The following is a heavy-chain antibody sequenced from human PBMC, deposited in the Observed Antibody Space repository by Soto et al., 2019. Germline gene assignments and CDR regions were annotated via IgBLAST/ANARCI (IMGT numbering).Heavy chain of an antibody. V-gene: IGHV3-23*01. D-gene: IGHD3-22*01. Sequence: EVQLLESGGGLVQPGGSLRLSCAASGFTFSSYAMSWVRQAPGKGLEWVSAISGSGGSTYYADSVKGRFTISRDNSKNTLYLQMNSLRAEDTAVYYCAKIRGPDTYYYDSSGFGVYYYYGMDVWGQGTTVTVSS. CDR1: GFTFSSYA. CDR3: AKIRGPDTYYYDSSGFGVYYYYGMDV. J-gene: IGHJ6*02. CDR2: ISGSGGST.